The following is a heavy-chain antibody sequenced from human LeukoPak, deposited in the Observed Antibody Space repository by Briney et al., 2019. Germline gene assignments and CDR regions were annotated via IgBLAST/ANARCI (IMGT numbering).Heavy chain of an antibody. Sequence: PGGSLRLSCAASGFTFSSYEMNWVRQAPGKGLEWVSYISSSGSTIYYADSVKGRFTISRDNAKNTLYLQMNSLRAEDTAVYYCAKVEDTAMVTVIDYWGQGTLVTVSS. J-gene: IGHJ4*02. CDR1: GFTFSSYE. CDR3: AKVEDTAMVTVIDY. D-gene: IGHD5-18*01. CDR2: ISSSGSTI. V-gene: IGHV3-48*03.